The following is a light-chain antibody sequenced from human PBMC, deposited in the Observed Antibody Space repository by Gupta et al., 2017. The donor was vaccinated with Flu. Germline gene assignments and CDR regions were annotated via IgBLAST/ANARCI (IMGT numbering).Light chain of an antibody. J-gene: IGKJ2*01. CDR1: QGLSSTY. CDR2: GAS. CDR3: QHDGGSRRR. V-gene: IGKV3-20*01. Sequence: EIVLTQSPGTLSLSPGERATLSCRASQGLSSTYLAWYQQRPGQAPRLLLYGASSRATAIADRFSGSGSGTEFTLTISRLDPQHLAVYYSQHDGGSRRRFDQGTKME.